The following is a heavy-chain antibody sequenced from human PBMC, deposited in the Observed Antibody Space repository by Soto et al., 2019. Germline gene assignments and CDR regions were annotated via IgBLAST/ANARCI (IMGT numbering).Heavy chain of an antibody. CDR3: ARVGATPYYYYGMDV. J-gene: IGHJ6*02. V-gene: IGHV3-48*03. Sequence: EVRLVESGGGLVQPGGSLRLSCAASGFTFSSYEMNWVRQAPGKGLEWVSYVSSSGSTIYYADSVKGRFTISRDNAKNSLYLQMNSLRAEDTAVYYCARVGATPYYYYGMDVWGQGTTVTVSS. CDR2: VSSSGSTI. D-gene: IGHD1-26*01. CDR1: GFTFSSYE.